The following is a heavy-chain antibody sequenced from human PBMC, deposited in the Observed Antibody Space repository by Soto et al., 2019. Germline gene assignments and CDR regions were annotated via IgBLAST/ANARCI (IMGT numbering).Heavy chain of an antibody. CDR3: VGKGTTDDY. CDR2: IYNNGGS. V-gene: IGHV4-30-4*01. J-gene: IGHJ4*01. Sequence: VLLQESRPGLVKPSQTLSLTCTVSGASVTAGDCYWSCIRQPPGKGGEWIGYIYNNGGSYYNPTGNGQLTISMDTYKHHFYLKVKSVTATDAAIYYCVGKGTTDDYWGRGTLVTVSS. CDR1: GASVTAGDCY. D-gene: IGHD4-17*01.